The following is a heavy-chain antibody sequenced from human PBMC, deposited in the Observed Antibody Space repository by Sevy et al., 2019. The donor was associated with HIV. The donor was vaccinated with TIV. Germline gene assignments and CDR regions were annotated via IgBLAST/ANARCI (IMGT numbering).Heavy chain of an antibody. CDR3: GTIASAHFFGMDV. J-gene: IGHJ6*02. D-gene: IGHD6-13*01. Sequence: SETLSLTCAVYGGSLSVYSWIWIRQPPGKGLEWIGEVNHSGNTNYNQSLRSRVNILVDAYKNQFSLKLTSVTAADTAVYYCGTIASAHFFGMDVWGQGTTVTVSS. V-gene: IGHV4-34*01. CDR1: GGSLSVYS. CDR2: VNHSGNT.